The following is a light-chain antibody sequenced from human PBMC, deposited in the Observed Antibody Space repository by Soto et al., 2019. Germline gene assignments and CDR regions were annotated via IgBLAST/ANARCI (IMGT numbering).Light chain of an antibody. CDR1: QSLSSN. J-gene: IGKJ5*01. Sequence: DTVMKQSPATRSVAPGESASLSGRASQSLSSNLAWYQQKPGQAHRLLILGASERVTGIPARFSGSGSGTEFTLTISSLQSEDFAVYYCQQYNNWPPWTFGQGTRLEI. CDR2: GAS. CDR3: QQYNNWPPWT. V-gene: IGKV3-15*01.